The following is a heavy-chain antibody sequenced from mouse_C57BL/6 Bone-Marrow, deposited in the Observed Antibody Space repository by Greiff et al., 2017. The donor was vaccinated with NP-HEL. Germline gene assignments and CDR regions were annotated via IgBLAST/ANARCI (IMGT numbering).Heavy chain of an antibody. CDR3: ARHDWDPFAY. J-gene: IGHJ3*01. V-gene: IGHV5-12*01. CDR2: ISNGGGST. CDR1: GFTFSDYY. Sequence: EVKVVESGGGLVQPGGSLKLSCAASGFTFSDYYMYWVRQTPEKRLEWVAYISNGGGSTYYPDTVKGRFTISRDNAKNTLYLQMSRLKSEDTAMYYCARHDWDPFAYWGQGTLVTVSA. D-gene: IGHD4-1*01.